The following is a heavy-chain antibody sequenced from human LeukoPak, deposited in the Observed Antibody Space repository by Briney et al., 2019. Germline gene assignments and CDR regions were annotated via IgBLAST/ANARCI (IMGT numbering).Heavy chain of an antibody. Sequence: SETLSLTCTVSGGSISSGGYYWSWIRQHPGKGLEWIGYIYYSGSTYYNPSLKSRVTISVDTSKNQFSLKLSSVTAADTAMYYCARGSLTYYDSSGYYYRAFDIWGQGTMVTVSS. V-gene: IGHV4-31*03. CDR2: IYYSGST. CDR3: ARGSLTYYDSSGYYYRAFDI. J-gene: IGHJ3*02. CDR1: GGSISSGGYY. D-gene: IGHD3-22*01.